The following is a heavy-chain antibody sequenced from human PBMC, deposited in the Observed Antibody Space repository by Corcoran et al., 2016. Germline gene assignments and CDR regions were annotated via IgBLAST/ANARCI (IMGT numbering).Heavy chain of an antibody. CDR1: GGSISSNIYY. CDR2: IYYSGST. J-gene: IGHJ4*02. V-gene: IGHV4-39*07. D-gene: IGHD3-9*01. CDR3: ARAAAYYDILTGYYQNYFDY. Sequence: QLQLQESGPGLVKPSETLSLTCSVSGGSISSNIYYWGWIRQPPGKGLEWIGSIYYSGSTYYNPSLKRRVTITVDTSKNQFSLKLSSVPAADTAVYYCARAAAYYDILTGYYQNYFDYWGQGTLVTVSS.